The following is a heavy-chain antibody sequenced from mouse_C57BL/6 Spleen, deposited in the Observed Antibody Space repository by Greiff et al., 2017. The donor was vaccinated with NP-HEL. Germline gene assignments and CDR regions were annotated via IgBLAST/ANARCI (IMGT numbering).Heavy chain of an antibody. V-gene: IGHV14-4*01. CDR1: GFNIKDDY. CDR3: TDSSGYPYYFDY. D-gene: IGHD3-2*02. CDR2: IDPENGDT. J-gene: IGHJ2*01. Sequence: VQLKESGAELVRPGASVKLSCTASGFNIKDDYMHWVKQRPEQGLEWIGWIDPENGDTEYASKFQGKATITADTSSNTAYLQLSSLTSEDTAVYYCTDSSGYPYYFDYWGQGTTLTVSS.